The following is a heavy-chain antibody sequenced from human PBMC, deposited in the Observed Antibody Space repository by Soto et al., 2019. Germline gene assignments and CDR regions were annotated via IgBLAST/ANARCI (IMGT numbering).Heavy chain of an antibody. CDR3: AKSPSVVLVPSSLGGNNWFDP. Sequence: GGSLRLSCAASGFTFSSYAMHWVRQAPGKGLEWVSAISGSGHSTYYADSVKGRFTISRDNSKNTLYLEMNSLRAEDTAKYFYAKSPSVVLVPSSLGGNNWFDPWGQGTLVTVPS. CDR1: GFTFSSYA. CDR2: ISGSGHST. J-gene: IGHJ5*02. V-gene: IGHV3-23*01. D-gene: IGHD2-2*01.